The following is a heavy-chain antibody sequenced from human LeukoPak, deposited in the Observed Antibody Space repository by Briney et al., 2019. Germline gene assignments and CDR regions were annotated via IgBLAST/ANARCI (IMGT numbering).Heavy chain of an antibody. J-gene: IGHJ5*02. D-gene: IGHD3-10*01. CDR3: ARDNNYYGSGSDNWFDP. CDR1: GGTFSSYA. CDR2: IIPILGIA. Sequence: SVKVSCKDSGGTFSSYAISWVRQAPGQRLEWMGRIIPILGIANYAQKFQGRVTITADKSTSTAYMELSSLRSEDTAVYYCARDNNYYGSGSDNWFDPWGQGTLVTVSS. V-gene: IGHV1-69*04.